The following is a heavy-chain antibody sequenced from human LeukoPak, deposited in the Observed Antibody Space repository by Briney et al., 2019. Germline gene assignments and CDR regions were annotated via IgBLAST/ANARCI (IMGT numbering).Heavy chain of an antibody. V-gene: IGHV3-48*03. CDR2: ISSSGSTI. CDR3: ARVPYDYVWGSYGGDYYFDY. D-gene: IGHD3-16*01. Sequence: GGSLRLSCAASGFTFSSYEMNWVRQAPGKGLEWVSYISSSGSTIYYADSVKGRFTISRDNAKNPLYLQMNSLRAEDTAVYYCARVPYDYVWGSYGGDYYFDYWGQGTLVTVSS. CDR1: GFTFSSYE. J-gene: IGHJ4*02.